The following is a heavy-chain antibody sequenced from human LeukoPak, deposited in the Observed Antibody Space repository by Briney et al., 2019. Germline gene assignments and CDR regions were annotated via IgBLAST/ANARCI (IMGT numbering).Heavy chain of an antibody. Sequence: GESLKISCKGSGYSFTSYWIGWVRQMPGKGLEWMGIISFGDSDSRYSPSFQGQVTISADKSISTAYLQWSSLKASDTAMYYCARLPGIVATIERYFDYWGQGTLVTVSS. CDR2: ISFGDSDS. D-gene: IGHD5-12*01. V-gene: IGHV5-51*01. J-gene: IGHJ4*02. CDR1: GYSFTSYW. CDR3: ARLPGIVATIERYFDY.